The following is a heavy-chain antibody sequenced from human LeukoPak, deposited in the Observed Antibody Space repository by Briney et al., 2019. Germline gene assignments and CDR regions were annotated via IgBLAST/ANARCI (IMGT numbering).Heavy chain of an antibody. D-gene: IGHD6-13*01. J-gene: IGHJ4*02. V-gene: IGHV1-2*02. CDR2: INPNSGGT. CDR3: ARGSSSWEGDY. CDR1: GYTFTSYS. Sequence: ASVKVSCKASGYTFTSYSINWVRQAPGQGLEWMGWINPNSGGTNYAQKFQGRVTMTRDTSISTAYMELSRLRSDDTAVYYCARGSSSWEGDYWGQGTLVTVSS.